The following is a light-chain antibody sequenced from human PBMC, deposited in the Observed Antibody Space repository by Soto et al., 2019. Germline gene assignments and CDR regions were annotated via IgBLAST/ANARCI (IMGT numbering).Light chain of an antibody. J-gene: IGKJ1*01. CDR3: QQSYSMWT. Sequence: DIQMTQSPSTLSGSVGDRVTITCRASQTISSWLAWCQQKPGKAPKLLIYKASTLKSGVPSRFSGSGSGTDFTLTISSLQPEDFATYYCQQSYSMWTFGQGTKVDI. CDR1: QTISSW. V-gene: IGKV1-5*03. CDR2: KAS.